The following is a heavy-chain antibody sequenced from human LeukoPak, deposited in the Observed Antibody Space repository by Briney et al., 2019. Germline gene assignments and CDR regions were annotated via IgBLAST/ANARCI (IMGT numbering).Heavy chain of an antibody. J-gene: IGHJ4*02. CDR1: GYTFTSYG. CDR2: ISAYNGNT. CDR3: ARERPEGDIVVVPAATPLDY. Sequence: ASVKVSCKASGYTFTSYGISWVRQAPGQGLEWMGWISAYNGNTNYAQKLQGRVTMTTDTSTSTAYMELRSLRSDDTAVYYCARERPEGDIVVVPAATPLDYWGQGTLVTVSS. D-gene: IGHD2-2*01. V-gene: IGHV1-18*01.